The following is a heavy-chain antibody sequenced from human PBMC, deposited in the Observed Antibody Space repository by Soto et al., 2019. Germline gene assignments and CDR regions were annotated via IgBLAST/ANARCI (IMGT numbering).Heavy chain of an antibody. D-gene: IGHD3-16*01. V-gene: IGHV2-5*02. CDR2: IYWDDDK. J-gene: IGHJ3*02. CDR1: GFSLSTSKVG. CDR3: AHTYPPAFDI. Sequence: QITLKESGPTLVKPTQTLTLTYTFSGFSLSTSKVGVGWIRQPPGRALEWLAVIYWDDDKRYSPSLNNRLTITKDTSKNQVVLTMTNMDPVDTATYFCAHTYPPAFDIWGQGTMVTVSS.